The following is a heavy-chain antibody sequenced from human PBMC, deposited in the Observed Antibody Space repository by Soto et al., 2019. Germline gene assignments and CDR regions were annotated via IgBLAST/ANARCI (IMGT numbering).Heavy chain of an antibody. J-gene: IGHJ6*03. CDR1: GGSFSGYY. CDR3: ARCRSGHYTLNYYYMDV. D-gene: IGHD3-3*01. CDR2: INHSGST. V-gene: IGHV4-34*01. Sequence: PSETLSLTCAVYGGSFSGYYWSWIRQPPGKGLEWIGEINHSGSTNYNPSLKSRVTISVDTSKNQFSLKLSSVTAADTAVYYCARCRSGHYTLNYYYMDVWGKGTTVTVSS.